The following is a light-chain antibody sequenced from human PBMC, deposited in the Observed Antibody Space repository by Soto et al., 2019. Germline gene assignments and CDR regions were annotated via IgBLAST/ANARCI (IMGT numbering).Light chain of an antibody. V-gene: IGLV2-14*01. Sequence: QSVLNQPASVSGSPGQSITISCTGTSSDVGGYNYVSWYQQHPGKAPKLMIYDVSNRPSGVSNRFSGSKSGNTASLTISGLQAEDEADYYCSSYTSSSTLFGTGTKVTVL. CDR1: SSDVGGYNY. CDR2: DVS. CDR3: SSYTSSSTL. J-gene: IGLJ1*01.